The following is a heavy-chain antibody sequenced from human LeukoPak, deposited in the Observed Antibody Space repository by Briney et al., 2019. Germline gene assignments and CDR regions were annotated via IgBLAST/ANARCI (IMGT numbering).Heavy chain of an antibody. V-gene: IGHV1-18*01. CDR1: GYTFINYG. CDR2: ITPYNGNT. Sequence: ASVKVSCKASGYTFINYGINWVRQAPGQGLEWVGWITPYNGNTNYAQKLQGRVTMTTDTATSTAYMELRSLRPDDTAMYYCARRGVYYYYSSGRANYYFDFWGEGTLVTVSS. CDR3: ARRGVYYYYSSGRANYYFDF. J-gene: IGHJ4*01. D-gene: IGHD3-22*01.